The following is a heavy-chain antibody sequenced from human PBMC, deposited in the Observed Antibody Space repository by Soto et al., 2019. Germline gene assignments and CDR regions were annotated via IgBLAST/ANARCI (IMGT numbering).Heavy chain of an antibody. CDR3: AKGDNLGPKTGYAFDP. CDR1: GDSVSSISAS. J-gene: IGHJ5*02. Sequence: PSQTLSLTCAISGDSVSSISASWNWIRQSPSRGLEWLGRTYYRSKWTNDYAVSVKSRITINPDTSKNQFSLQLSSVTPEDTAVYFCAKGDNLGPKTGYAFDPWGQGIMVTVSS. CDR2: TYYRSKWTN. V-gene: IGHV6-1*01. D-gene: IGHD5-12*01.